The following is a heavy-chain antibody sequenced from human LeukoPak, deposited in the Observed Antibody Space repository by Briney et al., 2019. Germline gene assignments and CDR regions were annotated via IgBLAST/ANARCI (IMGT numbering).Heavy chain of an antibody. D-gene: IGHD2-2*01. CDR2: ISAYNGNT. V-gene: IGHV1-18*01. Sequence: ASVKVSCKASGGTFSSYAISWVRQAPGQGLEWMGWISAYNGNTNYAQKLQGRVTMTTDTSTSTAYMELRSLRSDDTAVYYCARDTVVVVPAASPFDYWGQGTLVTVSS. CDR1: GGTFSSYA. J-gene: IGHJ4*02. CDR3: ARDTVVVVPAASPFDY.